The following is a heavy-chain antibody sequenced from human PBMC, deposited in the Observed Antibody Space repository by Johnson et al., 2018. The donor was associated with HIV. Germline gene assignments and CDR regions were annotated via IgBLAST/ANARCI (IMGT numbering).Heavy chain of an antibody. CDR1: GFTFINAW. CDR3: TTVGGILGTYAFDI. CDR2: ITSKTDGRTT. V-gene: IGHV3-15*02. J-gene: IGHJ3*02. Sequence: VQLVESGGTLVKPGGSLSLSCAASGFTFINAWMTWVRQSPGKGLEWVGRITSKTDGRTTDYAAPVTGRFTISRDDSKNTLYLQMNSLKTEDTALYYCTTVGGILGTYAFDIWGQGTMVTVSS. D-gene: IGHD2-8*02.